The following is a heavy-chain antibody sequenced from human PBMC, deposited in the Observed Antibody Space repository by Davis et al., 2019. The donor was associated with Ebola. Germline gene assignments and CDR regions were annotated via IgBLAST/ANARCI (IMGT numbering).Heavy chain of an antibody. V-gene: IGHV3-30-3*01. CDR3: AIPDCSGANCYSVYIKN. J-gene: IGHJ4*02. D-gene: IGHD2-15*01. CDR2: ISYDGDNS. CDR1: EFTFTTYV. Sequence: GGSLRLSCAASEFTFTTYVMHWVRQAPGKGLEWVAVISYDGDNSYYADSVKGRFTISRDNSNNLLYLQMNSLRAEDTAVYYCAIPDCSGANCYSVYIKNWGQGTLVTVSS.